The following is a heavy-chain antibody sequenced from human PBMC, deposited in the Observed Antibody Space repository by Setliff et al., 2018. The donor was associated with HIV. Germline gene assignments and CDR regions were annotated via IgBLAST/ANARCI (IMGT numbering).Heavy chain of an antibody. D-gene: IGHD3-22*01. Sequence: KPSETLSLTCSVSGGSFSSDGYYWGWIRQFPGKGLEWIGSIYYSGSTYYHPSLKSRVTISVDTSKNQFSLKLSSVTAADTAVYYCARGACIGYGWSYFGMDVWGQGTTVTVSS. V-gene: IGHV4-39*07. J-gene: IGHJ6*02. CDR2: IYYSGST. CDR3: ARGACIGYGWSYFGMDV. CDR1: GGSFSSDGYY.